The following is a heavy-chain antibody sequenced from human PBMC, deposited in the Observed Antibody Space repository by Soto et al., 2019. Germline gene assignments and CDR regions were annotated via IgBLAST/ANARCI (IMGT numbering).Heavy chain of an antibody. Sequence: EVQLVESGGGLVQPGGSLRLSCAASGFTFSSYSMNWVHQAPGKGLEWVSYISSSSSTIYYADSVKGRFTISRDNAKNSLYLQMNSLRAEDTAVYYCASPHIDIVAPGDHWGQGTLVTVSS. CDR2: ISSSSSTI. J-gene: IGHJ5*02. CDR1: GFTFSSYS. CDR3: ASPHIDIVAPGDH. V-gene: IGHV3-48*01. D-gene: IGHD5-12*01.